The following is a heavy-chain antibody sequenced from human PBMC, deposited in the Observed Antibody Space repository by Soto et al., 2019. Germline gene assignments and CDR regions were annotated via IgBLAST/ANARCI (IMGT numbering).Heavy chain of an antibody. V-gene: IGHV3-15*07. Sequence: GGSLRLSCAASGFIFNKAWINWVRQAPGKGLEWVGRIKSKTDGGTPDFSAPVKGRFAISRDDSKNVVYLQMNSLKVEDTGIYYCTVDYYSAIVTERYDYWGHGTLVTVSS. CDR1: GFIFNKAW. J-gene: IGHJ4*01. D-gene: IGHD3-10*01. CDR3: TVDYYSAIVTERYDY. CDR2: IKSKTDGGTP.